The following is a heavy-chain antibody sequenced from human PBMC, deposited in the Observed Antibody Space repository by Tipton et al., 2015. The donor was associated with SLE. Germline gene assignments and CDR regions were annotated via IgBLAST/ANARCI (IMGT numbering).Heavy chain of an antibody. CDR2: INPISGGT. Sequence: QLVQSGAEVKKPGASVTVSCKASGYTFTDYYIHWVRQAPGQGLEWLGRINPISGGTNFPPKFQGRVTMTRDTSISTTYMEVSRPTSDDTAVYYCAKDVVKIFGVVRLDYNGMDVWGQGTTVTVSS. V-gene: IGHV1-2*06. D-gene: IGHD3-3*01. CDR1: GYTFTDYY. CDR3: AKDVVKIFGVVRLDYNGMDV. J-gene: IGHJ6*02.